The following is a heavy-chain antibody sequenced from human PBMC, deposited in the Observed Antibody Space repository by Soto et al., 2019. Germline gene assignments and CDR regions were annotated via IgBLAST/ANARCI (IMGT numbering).Heavy chain of an antibody. J-gene: IGHJ6*03. Sequence: GGSLRLSCAASGFTFSSYSMNWVRQAPGKGLEWVSYISSSSSTIYYADSVKGRFTISRDNAKNSLYLQMNSLRAEDTAVYYCAICVVVVPAAMDFYMDVWGKGTTVTVSS. V-gene: IGHV3-48*01. CDR3: AICVVVVPAAMDFYMDV. CDR2: ISSSSSTI. D-gene: IGHD2-2*01. CDR1: GFTFSSYS.